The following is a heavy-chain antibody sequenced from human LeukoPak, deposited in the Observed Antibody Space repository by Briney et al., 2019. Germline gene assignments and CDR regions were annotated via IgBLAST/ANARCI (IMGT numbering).Heavy chain of an antibody. J-gene: IGHJ6*03. CDR1: GYTFTSYG. D-gene: IGHD3-10*01. CDR2: ISAYNGNT. V-gene: IGHV1-18*01. Sequence: GASVKVSCKASGYTFTSYGISWVRQAPGQGLEWMGWISAYNGNTNYAQKLQGRVTMTTDTSTSTAYMELRSLRSDDTAVYYCASSNTRTPYYYYYMDVWGKGTTVTVSS. CDR3: ASSNTRTPYYYYYMDV.